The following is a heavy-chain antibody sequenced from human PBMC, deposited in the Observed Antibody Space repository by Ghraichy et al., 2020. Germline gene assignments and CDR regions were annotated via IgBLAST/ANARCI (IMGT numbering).Heavy chain of an antibody. D-gene: IGHD2-21*01. V-gene: IGHV5-51*01. CDR3: AGLELAHCLTPTCPLHDRAWSY. CDR2: IYPGDSDT. Sequence: GESLNISCKASGYSFTDYWIGWVRQLPGKGLEWISMIYPGDSDTRYSPSFQGQVTISSDKSINTAYLQWSSLKASDTAIYYCAGLELAHCLTPTCPLHDRAWSYWGQGTLVTVSS. J-gene: IGHJ4*02. CDR1: GYSFTDYW.